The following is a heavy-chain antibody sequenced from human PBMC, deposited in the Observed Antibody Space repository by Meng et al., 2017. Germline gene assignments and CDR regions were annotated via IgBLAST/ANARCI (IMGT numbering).Heavy chain of an antibody. CDR3: ARDGSPGYSSGWYDY. CDR2: ISSSSSYI. D-gene: IGHD6-19*01. V-gene: IGHV3-21*01. J-gene: IGHJ4*02. CDR1: GFTFSSYS. Sequence: GGSLRLSCAASGFTFSSYSMNRVRQAPGKGLEWVSSISSSSSYIYYADSVKGRFTISRDNAKNSLYLQMNSLRAEDTAVYYCARDGSPGYSSGWYDYWGQGTLVTVSS.